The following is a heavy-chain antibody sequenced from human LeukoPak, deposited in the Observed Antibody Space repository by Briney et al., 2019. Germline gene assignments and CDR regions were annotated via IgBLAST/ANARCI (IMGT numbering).Heavy chain of an antibody. J-gene: IGHJ4*02. Sequence: GGSLRLSCAASGFTFSSYAMHWVRQAPGKGLEYVSAISSNGGSTYYANSVKGRFTISRDNSKNTLYLQMGSLRAEDMAVYYCAKSGYNRFDYWGQGTLVTVSS. CDR3: AKSGYNRFDY. V-gene: IGHV3-64*01. CDR2: ISSNGGST. CDR1: GFTFSSYA. D-gene: IGHD5-24*01.